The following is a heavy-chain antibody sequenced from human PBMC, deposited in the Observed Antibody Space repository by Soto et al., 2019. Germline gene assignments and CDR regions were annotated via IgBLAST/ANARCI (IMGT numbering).Heavy chain of an antibody. CDR3: SRIHWSQSSLDY. V-gene: IGHV4-30-2*01. CDR1: GGSIDSTDYS. J-gene: IGHJ4*02. CDR2: VSHRGTA. Sequence: SETLSLTCAVSGGSIDSTDYSLTWIRQPPGKGLEWIGYVSHRGTAYSIPSLKGRLTLTMDSSQTQFSLKLTSVTAADSAVYYCSRIHWSQSSLDYWGRGILVTVSS. D-gene: IGHD6-19*01.